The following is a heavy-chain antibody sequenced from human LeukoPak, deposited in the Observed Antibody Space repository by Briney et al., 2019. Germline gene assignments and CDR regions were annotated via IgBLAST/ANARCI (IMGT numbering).Heavy chain of an antibody. CDR3: AKVFESVVTPNDY. Sequence: PGGSLRLSCAASGFTFSTYAMTWVRQAPGKGLDWVSAISGGGSSTYHADSVKGRFTISRDNSKNTLYLQMKSLSAEDTAVYYCAKVFESVVTPNDYWGQGTLVTVSS. V-gene: IGHV3-23*01. J-gene: IGHJ4*02. CDR2: ISGGGSST. D-gene: IGHD4-23*01. CDR1: GFTFSTYA.